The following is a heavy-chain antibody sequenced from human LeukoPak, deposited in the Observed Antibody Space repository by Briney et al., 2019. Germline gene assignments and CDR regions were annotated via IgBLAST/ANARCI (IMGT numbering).Heavy chain of an antibody. V-gene: IGHV4-61*02. CDR2: IHTSSRV. CDR3: ARDRGNGDYGDYFDS. J-gene: IGHJ4*02. D-gene: IGHD4-17*01. CDR1: GASITRGPYY. Sequence: SETLSLTCTVSGASITRGPYYWNWIRQPAGKGLEWIGRIHTSSRVNYNPSLKSRVTISIDTSRNLVSLRLTSVTAADAAVYYCARDRGNGDYGDYFDSWGQGTLVSVSS.